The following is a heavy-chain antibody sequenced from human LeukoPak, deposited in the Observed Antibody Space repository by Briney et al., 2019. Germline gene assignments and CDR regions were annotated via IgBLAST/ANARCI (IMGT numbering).Heavy chain of an antibody. Sequence: ASVKVSCKVSGYTLTELSMHWVRQAPGKGLEWMGGFDREDGETIYAQKFQGRVTMTEDTSTDTAYMELSSLRSEDTAVYYCASFCGSGSYSYYGMDVWGKGTTVTVSS. D-gene: IGHD3-10*01. J-gene: IGHJ6*04. CDR3: ASFCGSGSYSYYGMDV. CDR1: GYTLTELS. V-gene: IGHV1-24*01. CDR2: FDREDGET.